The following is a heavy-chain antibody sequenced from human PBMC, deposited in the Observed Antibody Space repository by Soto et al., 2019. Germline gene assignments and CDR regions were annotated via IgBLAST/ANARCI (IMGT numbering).Heavy chain of an antibody. D-gene: IGHD1-7*01. V-gene: IGHV3-48*02. CDR3: ARGDKTATAYYYYYGMDV. CDR2: ISSSSSTI. J-gene: IGHJ6*02. Sequence: GGSLRLSCAASGFTFSSYSMNWVRQAPGKGLEWVSYISSSSSTIYYADSVKGRFTISRDNAKNSLYLQMNSLRDEDTAVYYCARGDKTATAYYYYYGMDVWGQGTTVTVSS. CDR1: GFTFSSYS.